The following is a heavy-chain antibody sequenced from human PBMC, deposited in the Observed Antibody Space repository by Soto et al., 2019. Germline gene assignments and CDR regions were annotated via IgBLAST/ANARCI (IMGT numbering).Heavy chain of an antibody. CDR1: GGTFSSYA. V-gene: IGHV1-69*13. D-gene: IGHD5-18*01. J-gene: IGHJ3*02. CDR2: IIPIFGTA. Sequence: SVKVSCKASGGTFSSYAISWVRQAPGQGLEWMGGIIPIFGTANYAQRFQGRVTITADESTSTAYMELSSLRSEDTAVYYCARDVDTARAGAFDIWGQGTMVTVSS. CDR3: ARDVDTARAGAFDI.